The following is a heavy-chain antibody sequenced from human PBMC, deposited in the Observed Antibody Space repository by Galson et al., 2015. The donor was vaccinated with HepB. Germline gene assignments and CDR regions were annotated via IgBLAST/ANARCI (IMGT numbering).Heavy chain of an antibody. D-gene: IGHD2-21*01. V-gene: IGHV1-69*13. CDR3: ARGGELKLWPVYFYYYYMDV. J-gene: IGHJ6*03. CDR2: IIPIFGTA. Sequence: SVKVSCKASGGTFSSYAMSWVRQAPGQGLEWMGGIIPIFGTANYAQKFQGRVTITADESTSTAYMELSSLRSEDTAVYYCARGGELKLWPVYFYYYYMDVWGKGTTVTVSS. CDR1: GGTFSSYA.